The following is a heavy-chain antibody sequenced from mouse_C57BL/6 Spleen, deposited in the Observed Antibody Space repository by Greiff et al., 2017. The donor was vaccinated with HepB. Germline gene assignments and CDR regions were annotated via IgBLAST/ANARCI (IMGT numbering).Heavy chain of an antibody. CDR1: GFTFSSYT. Sequence: EVQLVESGGGLVKPGGSLKLSCAPSGFTFSSYTMSWVRQTPEKRLEWVATISGGGGNNYYPDSVKGRFTISRDNAKNTLYLQMSSLRSEDTALYYCARLGGHYYAMDYWGQGTSVTVSS. V-gene: IGHV5-9*01. J-gene: IGHJ4*01. D-gene: IGHD3-3*01. CDR3: ARLGGHYYAMDY. CDR2: ISGGGGNN.